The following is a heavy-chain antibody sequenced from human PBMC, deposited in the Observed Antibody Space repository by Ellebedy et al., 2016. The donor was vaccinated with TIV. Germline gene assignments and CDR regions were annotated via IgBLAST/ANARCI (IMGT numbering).Heavy chain of an antibody. CDR2: MNPNSGNT. D-gene: IGHD6-13*01. Sequence: ASVKVSXXASGYTFTSYDINWVRQATGQGLEWMGWMNPNSGNTGYAQKFQGRVTMTRNTSISTAYMELSSLRSEDTAVYYCARGPVDSSSWYRPYYYYYYGMDVWGQGTTVTVSS. V-gene: IGHV1-8*01. CDR3: ARGPVDSSSWYRPYYYYYYGMDV. CDR1: GYTFTSYD. J-gene: IGHJ6*02.